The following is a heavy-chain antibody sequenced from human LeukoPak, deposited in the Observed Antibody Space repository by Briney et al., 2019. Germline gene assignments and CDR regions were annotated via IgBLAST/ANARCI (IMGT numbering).Heavy chain of an antibody. Sequence: ASVKVSCKASGYTFTSYGISWVRQAPGQGLEWMGWISAYNGNTNYAQKLQGRVTMTTDTSTGTAYMELRSLRSDDTAVYYCARDQEWELLYYFDYWGQGTLVTVSS. CDR2: ISAYNGNT. CDR3: ARDQEWELLYYFDY. V-gene: IGHV1-18*01. CDR1: GYTFTSYG. D-gene: IGHD1-26*01. J-gene: IGHJ4*02.